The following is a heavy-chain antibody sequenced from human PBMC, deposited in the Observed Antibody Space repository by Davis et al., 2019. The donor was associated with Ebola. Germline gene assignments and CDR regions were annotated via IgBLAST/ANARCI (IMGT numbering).Heavy chain of an antibody. CDR1: GFTFRSSW. Sequence: GESLKISCAASGFTFRSSWMHWVRQVPGKGLVWVSRINSDGSSTRYADFVKGRFTVSRDNSKNTLYLQMNSLRAEDTAVYYCAKDVETSSGYYEDYFDSWGQGTLVTVSS. CDR2: INSDGSST. D-gene: IGHD3-22*01. CDR3: AKDVETSSGYYEDYFDS. V-gene: IGHV3-74*01. J-gene: IGHJ4*02.